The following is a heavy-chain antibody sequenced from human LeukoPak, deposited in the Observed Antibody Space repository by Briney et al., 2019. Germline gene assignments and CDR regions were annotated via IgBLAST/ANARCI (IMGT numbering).Heavy chain of an antibody. J-gene: IGHJ4*02. CDR1: GFTFSDYY. D-gene: IGHD3-22*01. Sequence: GGSLRLSCAASGFTFSDYYMSWIRQAPGKGLEWVSYISSSGSTIYYADSVKGRFTISRDNAKNSLYLQMNSLRAEDTAVYYCARVPLYDSSGYYSPRVDYWGQGTLVTVSS. CDR3: ARVPLYDSSGYYSPRVDY. CDR2: ISSSGSTI. V-gene: IGHV3-11*04.